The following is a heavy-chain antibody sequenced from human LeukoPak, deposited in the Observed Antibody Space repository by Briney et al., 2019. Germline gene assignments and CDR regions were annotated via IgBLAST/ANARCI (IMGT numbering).Heavy chain of an antibody. J-gene: IGHJ6*02. CDR1: GESVSSNSAA. CDR3: VGGGTSVAGMDV. D-gene: IGHD1-1*01. CDR2: TYYRSECFH. Sequence: SQTLSLTCVISGESVSSNSAAWNCIRQSPSRGLEWLGRTYYRSECFHDYAVSVKSRKIINPDTSKNQFSLQLNSVTPEDTAIYYCVGGGTSVAGMDVWGQGTTVTVSS. V-gene: IGHV6-1*01.